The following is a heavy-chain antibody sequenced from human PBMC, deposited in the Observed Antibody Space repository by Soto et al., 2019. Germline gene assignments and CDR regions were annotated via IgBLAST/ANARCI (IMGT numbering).Heavy chain of an antibody. D-gene: IGHD2-2*01. CDR1: GYSFTGNS. J-gene: IGHJ6*02. V-gene: IGHV1-2*04. Sequence: SSVKVSCKASGYSFTGNSIHWVRQAPGQGLEWMGWIHPSNGGTNYAQKFQGWVTMTRDTSISTAYMELSRLRSDDTAVYYCARGGSSTSLLYYYYGMDVWGQGTTVTVS. CDR2: IHPSNGGT. CDR3: ARGGSSTSLLYYYYGMDV.